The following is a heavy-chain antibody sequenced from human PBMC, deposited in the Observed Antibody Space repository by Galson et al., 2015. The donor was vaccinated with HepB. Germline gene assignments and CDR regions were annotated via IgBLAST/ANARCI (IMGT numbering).Heavy chain of an antibody. D-gene: IGHD2-21*01. CDR1: GYTLTELS. Sequence: SVKVSCKVSGYTLTELSMHWVRQAPGKGLEWMGGFDPEDGETIYAQKFQGRVTMTEDTSTDTAYMELSSLRAEDTAVYYCAKAGSDLDCGGDCYVADYWGQGTLVTVSS. J-gene: IGHJ4*02. CDR2: FDPEDGET. CDR3: AKAGSDLDCGGDCYVADY. V-gene: IGHV1-24*01.